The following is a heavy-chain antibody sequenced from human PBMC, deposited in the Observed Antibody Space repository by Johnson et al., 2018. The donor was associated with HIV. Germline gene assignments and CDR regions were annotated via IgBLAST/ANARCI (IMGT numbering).Heavy chain of an antibody. V-gene: IGHV3-74*01. CDR3: ARDGPWLQSQRDAFDI. CDR2: INSDGSST. J-gene: IGHJ3*02. Sequence: EQLVESGGGLVQPGGSLRLSCVGSGFTFSTNWMHWVRQAPGKGLVWVSRINSDGSSTSYADSVKGRFTISRDNAKNTLYLQMDSLGAEDTAVYYCARDGPWLQSQRDAFDIWGQGTMVTVSS. CDR1: GFTFSTNW. D-gene: IGHD5-24*01.